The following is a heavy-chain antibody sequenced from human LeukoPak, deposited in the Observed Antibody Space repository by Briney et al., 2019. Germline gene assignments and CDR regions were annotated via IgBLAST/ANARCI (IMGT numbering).Heavy chain of an antibody. CDR3: ARYSYGLLFDY. CDR2: INPSGGST. D-gene: IGHD5-18*01. V-gene: IGHV1-46*01. Sequence: ASGTVSCTASGYTFTSYYMHWVRQAPGQGLEWMGIINPSGGSTTYAQKFQGRVTMTRDTSTSTVYMELSSLRSEDTAVYYCARYSYGLLFDYWGQGTLVTVSS. J-gene: IGHJ4*02. CDR1: GYTFTSYY.